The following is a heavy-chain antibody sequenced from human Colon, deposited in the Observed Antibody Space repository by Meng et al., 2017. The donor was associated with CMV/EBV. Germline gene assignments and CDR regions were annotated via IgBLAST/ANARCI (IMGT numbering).Heavy chain of an antibody. CDR2: IYYSGST. Sequence: SETLSLTCTVSGGSISSYYWSWIRQPPGKGLEWIGYIYYSGSTNYNPSLKSRVTMSVDTSENQFSLKLTSVTAADAAVYFCAKVGLGASTEIYYFDYWGQGALVTVSS. V-gene: IGHV4-59*01. D-gene: IGHD1-26*01. J-gene: IGHJ4*02. CDR3: AKVGLGASTEIYYFDY. CDR1: GGSISSYY.